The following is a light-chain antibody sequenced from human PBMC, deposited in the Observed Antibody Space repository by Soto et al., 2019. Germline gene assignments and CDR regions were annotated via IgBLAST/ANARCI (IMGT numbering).Light chain of an antibody. V-gene: IGLV1-44*01. CDR2: SNY. J-gene: IGLJ1*01. CDR3: AAWDGSLNGLYV. CDR1: SSNVGSLS. Sequence: QSVLTQAPSGSGTPGQRVTISCSGSSSNVGSLSVDWYQHLPGTAPKLLIHSNYQRPSGVPDRFSGSKSGTSASLAINGLQSEDEADYYCAAWDGSLNGLYVFGTGTKVTVL.